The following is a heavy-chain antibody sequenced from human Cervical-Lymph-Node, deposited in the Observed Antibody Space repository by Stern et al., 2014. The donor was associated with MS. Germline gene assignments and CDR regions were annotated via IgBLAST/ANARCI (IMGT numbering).Heavy chain of an antibody. D-gene: IGHD6-13*01. Sequence: VQLVESGGGVVQPGRSLRLSCAASGFTFSSYGMHWVRQAPGKGLAWVAVIWYDGSNKYYADSVKGRFTISRDNSKNTLYLQMNSLRAEDTAVYYCARDLGIAAAGTLDYWGQGTLVTVSS. J-gene: IGHJ4*02. V-gene: IGHV3-33*01. CDR3: ARDLGIAAAGTLDY. CDR2: IWYDGSNK. CDR1: GFTFSSYG.